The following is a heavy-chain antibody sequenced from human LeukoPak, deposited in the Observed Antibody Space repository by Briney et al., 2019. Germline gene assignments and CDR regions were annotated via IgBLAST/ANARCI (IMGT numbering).Heavy chain of an antibody. D-gene: IGHD1-26*01. J-gene: IGHJ4*02. V-gene: IGHV4-59*01. Sequence: SETLSLTCTVSGGFISSYYWSRIRQPPGKGLECIGYIYYSGSTNYNPSLKSRVTISVDTSKNQFSLKLSSVTAADTAVYYCARGEVGPVSDFDYWGQGTLVTVSS. CDR3: ARGEVGPVSDFDY. CDR2: IYYSGST. CDR1: GGFISSYY.